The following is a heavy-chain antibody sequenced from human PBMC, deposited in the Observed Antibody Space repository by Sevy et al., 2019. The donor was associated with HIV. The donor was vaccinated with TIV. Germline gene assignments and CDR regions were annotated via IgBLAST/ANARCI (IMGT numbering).Heavy chain of an antibody. CDR3: ARVDHYYGSGNFYNDYYYGLDV. CDR1: GYTFTGYY. CDR2: INPNSGGT. Sequence: ASVKVSCKASGYTFTGYYMHWVRQAPGQGLEWMGWINPNSGGTNYAQKFQGRVTMTRDTSISTAYMELGRLRSDDTAVYYCARVDHYYGSGNFYNDYYYGLDVWGLGTTVTVSS. D-gene: IGHD3-10*01. J-gene: IGHJ6*02. V-gene: IGHV1-2*02.